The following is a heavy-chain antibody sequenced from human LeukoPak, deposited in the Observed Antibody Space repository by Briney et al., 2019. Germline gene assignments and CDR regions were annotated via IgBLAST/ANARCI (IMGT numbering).Heavy chain of an antibody. CDR2: INSDGSST. CDR3: ARGGGHSYGPFDY. CDR1: GFTFSSCW. J-gene: IGHJ4*02. V-gene: IGHV3-74*01. Sequence: GGSLRLSCAASGFTFSSCWMHWVRQAPGKGLVWVSRINSDGSSTSYADSVKGRFTISRDNAKNTLYLQMNSLRAEDTAVYYCARGGGHSYGPFDYWGQGTLVTVSS. D-gene: IGHD5-18*01.